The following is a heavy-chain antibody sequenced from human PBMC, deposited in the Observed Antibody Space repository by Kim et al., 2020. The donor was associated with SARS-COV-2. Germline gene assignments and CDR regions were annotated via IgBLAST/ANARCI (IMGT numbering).Heavy chain of an antibody. CDR3: SRHLVNGGPGEY. Sequence: SETLSLTCTVSGGNINPYFWSWIRQAPGKGLEWIGYIYYNGSTNYSPSLKSRVTISVDTSKNQFSLKLNSVTAADTALYYCSRHLVNGGPGEYRGQGILVTVSS. CDR1: GGNINPYF. V-gene: IGHV4-59*08. J-gene: IGHJ4*02. CDR2: IYYNGST. D-gene: IGHD3-10*01.